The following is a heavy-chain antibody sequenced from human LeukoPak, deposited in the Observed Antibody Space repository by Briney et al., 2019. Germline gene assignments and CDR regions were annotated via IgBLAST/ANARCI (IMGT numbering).Heavy chain of an antibody. D-gene: IGHD6-13*01. V-gene: IGHV4-34*01. CDR2: INHSGGT. CDR3: ARFPQGYSTPVGDY. J-gene: IGHJ4*02. Sequence: SETLSLTCAVYGGSFSGYYWSWIRQPPGKGLEWIGEINHSGGTNYNPSLKSRVTISVDTSKNQFSLKLSSVTAADTAVYYCARFPQGYSTPVGDYWGQGTLVTVSS. CDR1: GGSFSGYY.